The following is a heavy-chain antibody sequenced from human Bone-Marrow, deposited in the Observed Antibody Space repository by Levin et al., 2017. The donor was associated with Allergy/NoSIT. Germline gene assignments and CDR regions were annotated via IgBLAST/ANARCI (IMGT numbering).Heavy chain of an antibody. CDR3: ARDSYDSTRYSDY. D-gene: IGHD3-22*01. Sequence: ASVKVSCKASGYTFTTHGISWVRQAPGQGLEWMGWISAYHGNTNYAQNLQGRVTMTTDTSTSTAYMELRSLRSDDTAVYYCARDSYDSTRYSDYWGQGTLVTVSS. J-gene: IGHJ4*02. V-gene: IGHV1-18*01. CDR1: GYTFTTHG. CDR2: ISAYHGNT.